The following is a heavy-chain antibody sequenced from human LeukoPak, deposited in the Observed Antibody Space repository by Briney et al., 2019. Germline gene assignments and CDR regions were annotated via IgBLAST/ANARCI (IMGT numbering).Heavy chain of an antibody. V-gene: IGHV4-34*01. CDR3: ARGRYCGSTSCPPGPY. J-gene: IGHJ4*02. D-gene: IGHD2-2*01. CDR2: INHSGST. CDR1: GGSFSGYY. Sequence: SETLSLTCAVYGGSFSGYYWSWIRQPPGKGLEWIGEINHSGSTNYNPSLKSRVTISVDTSKNQFSLNLNSVTAADTAVYYCARGRYCGSTSCPPGPYWGQGTLVTVSS.